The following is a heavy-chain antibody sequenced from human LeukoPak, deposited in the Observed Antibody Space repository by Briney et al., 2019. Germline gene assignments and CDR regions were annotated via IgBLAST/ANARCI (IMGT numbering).Heavy chain of an antibody. D-gene: IGHD6-6*01. J-gene: IGHJ6*03. V-gene: IGHV4-61*02. CDR1: GGSISSGSYY. Sequence: SETLSLTCTVSGGSISSGSYYWSWIRQPAGKGLEWIGRIYTSGSTNYNPSLKSRVTISVDTSKNQFSLKLSSVTAADTAVYYCARSLYSSSHYYYYMDVWGKGTAVTVSS. CDR3: ARSLYSSSHYYYYMDV. CDR2: IYTSGST.